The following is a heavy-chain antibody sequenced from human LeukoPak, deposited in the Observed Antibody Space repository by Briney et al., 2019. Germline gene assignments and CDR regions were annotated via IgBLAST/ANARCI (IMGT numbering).Heavy chain of an antibody. Sequence: DPSETLSLTCAVYGGSFCGYYWSWIRQPPGKGLEWIGEINHSGSTNYNPSLKSRVTISVDTSKNQFSLKLSSVTATDTAVYYCARGDRSGLNAFDIWGQGTMVTVSS. CDR1: GGSFCGYY. V-gene: IGHV4-34*01. CDR3: ARGDRSGLNAFDI. J-gene: IGHJ3*02. CDR2: INHSGST. D-gene: IGHD3-10*01.